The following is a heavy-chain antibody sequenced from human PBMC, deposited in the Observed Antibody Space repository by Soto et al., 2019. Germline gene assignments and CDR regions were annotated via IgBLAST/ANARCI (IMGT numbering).Heavy chain of an antibody. Sequence: PSQTLSLTCAISGDSVSSNSAAWNWTRQSPSRGLEWLGRTYYRSKWYNDYAVSVKSRITINPDTSKNQFSLQLNSVTPEDTAVDYCARDGLNSGYDFFDYWGQGTLVTVSS. CDR2: TYYRSKWYN. V-gene: IGHV6-1*01. D-gene: IGHD5-12*01. J-gene: IGHJ4*02. CDR3: ARDGLNSGYDFFDY. CDR1: GDSVSSNSAA.